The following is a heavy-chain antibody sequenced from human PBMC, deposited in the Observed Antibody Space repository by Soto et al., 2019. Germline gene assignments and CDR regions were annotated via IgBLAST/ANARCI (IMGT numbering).Heavy chain of an antibody. CDR1: GFKFSNYW. D-gene: IGHD3-16*02. CDR3: ARDGRLFSGPYRPSRFDY. CDR2: IKHDTSEA. J-gene: IGHJ4*02. Sequence: GGSLRLSCAASGFKFSNYWMSWVRQAPGKGLEWVGNIKHDTSEAHYADSVKGRFTITRDNIKNFLFLQMNGLRADDTASYYCARDGRLFSGPYRPSRFDYWGLGTLVTVSS. V-gene: IGHV3-7*03.